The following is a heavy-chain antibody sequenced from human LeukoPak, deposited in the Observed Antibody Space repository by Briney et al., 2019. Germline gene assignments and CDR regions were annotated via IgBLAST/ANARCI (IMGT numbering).Heavy chain of an antibody. D-gene: IGHD1-1*01. V-gene: IGHV4-59*01. CDR2: ILYSGTTT. CDR1: GGSISSFY. J-gene: IGHJ4*02. CDR3: ARVGDWNDLVY. Sequence: SETLSLTCTVSGGSISSFYWSWIRQTPGKGLEWIGYILYSGTTTNYNPSLKSRVTISVDTSKNQFSLKLSSVTAADTAVYYCARVGDWNDLVYWGQGTLVTVSS.